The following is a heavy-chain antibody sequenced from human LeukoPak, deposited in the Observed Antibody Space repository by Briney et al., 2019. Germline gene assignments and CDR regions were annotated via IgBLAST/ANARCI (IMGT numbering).Heavy chain of an antibody. CDR2: INPYSGGT. J-gene: IGHJ4*02. CDR3: ARDPGATTNSFDY. CDR1: GYTFTGYY. V-gene: IGHV1-2*06. D-gene: IGHD1-1*01. Sequence: GASVEVSCKASGYTFTGYYIHWVRQAPGQGLEWMGRINPYSGGTNYAQKFQGRVTMNRDTSISTAYMELSRLRSDDTAVYYCARDPGATTNSFDYWGQGTLVTVSS.